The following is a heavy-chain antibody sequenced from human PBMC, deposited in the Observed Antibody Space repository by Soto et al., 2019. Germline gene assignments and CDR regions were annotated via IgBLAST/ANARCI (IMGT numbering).Heavy chain of an antibody. Sequence: EVQLLESGAGLVQPGGSLRLSCAASGFAFSACAMNWVRQAPGKGLEWVSAISASGETTFYADSLKGRFTISRDNSQNTVYMQINDLRAEDTAVYYCAKGGFWVHYGLDVWGQGTTVSVSS. CDR3: AKGGFWVHYGLDV. V-gene: IGHV3-23*01. CDR2: ISASGETT. D-gene: IGHD3-16*01. J-gene: IGHJ6*02. CDR1: GFAFSACA.